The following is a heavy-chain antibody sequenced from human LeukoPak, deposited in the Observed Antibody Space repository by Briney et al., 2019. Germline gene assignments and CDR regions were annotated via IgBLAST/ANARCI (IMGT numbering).Heavy chain of an antibody. CDR1: GYTFTGDF. J-gene: IGHJ5*02. V-gene: IGHV1-2*02. CDR3: ARAVTVRLPYL. CDR2: INSDSGGT. D-gene: IGHD1-14*01. Sequence: ASVKVSCKASGYTFTGDFIHWVRQAPGQGLEWMGWINSDSGGTNYARKFQGRVTMTRDTSISTAYMELSRLRSDDTAVYYCARAVTVRLPYLWGQGTLVTVSS.